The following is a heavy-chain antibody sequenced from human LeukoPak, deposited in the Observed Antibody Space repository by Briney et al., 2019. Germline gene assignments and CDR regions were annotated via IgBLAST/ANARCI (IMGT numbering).Heavy chain of an antibody. CDR2: IYHSGST. V-gene: IGHV4-38-2*02. Sequence: PSETLSLTCTVSGGSISSGYYWGWIRQPPGKGLEWIGSIYHSGSTYYNPSLKSRVTISVDTSKNQFSLKLSSVTAADTAVYYCARRMGDIVVVPAAPNYFDYWGQGTLVTVSS. J-gene: IGHJ4*02. CDR1: GGSISSGYY. D-gene: IGHD2-2*01. CDR3: ARRMGDIVVVPAAPNYFDY.